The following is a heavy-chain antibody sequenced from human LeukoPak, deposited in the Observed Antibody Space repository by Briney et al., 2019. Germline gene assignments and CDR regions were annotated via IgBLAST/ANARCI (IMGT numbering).Heavy chain of an antibody. CDR1: GGSISSYY. CDR2: IYYSGST. V-gene: IGHV4-59*12. CDR3: ARNAYDILTGYYRSYYFDY. Sequence: PSETLSLTCTVSGGSISSYYWSWIRQPPGKGLEWIGYIYYSGSTNYNPSLKSRVTISVDTSKNQFSLKLSSVTAADTAVYYCARNAYDILTGYYRSYYFDYWGQGTLVTVSS. D-gene: IGHD3-9*01. J-gene: IGHJ4*02.